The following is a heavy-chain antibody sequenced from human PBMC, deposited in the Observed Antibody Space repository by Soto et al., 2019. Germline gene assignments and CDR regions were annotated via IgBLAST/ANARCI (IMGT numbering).Heavy chain of an antibody. Sequence: GGSLRLSCAASGFTFSSYGMHWVRQAPGKGLEWVAVIWYDGSNKYYADSVKGRFTISRDNSKNTLYLQMNSLRAEDTAVYYCARAPTYYYDSSGYPTGLDYWGQGTLVTVSS. CDR1: GFTFSSYG. CDR2: IWYDGSNK. D-gene: IGHD3-22*01. V-gene: IGHV3-33*01. J-gene: IGHJ4*02. CDR3: ARAPTYYYDSSGYPTGLDY.